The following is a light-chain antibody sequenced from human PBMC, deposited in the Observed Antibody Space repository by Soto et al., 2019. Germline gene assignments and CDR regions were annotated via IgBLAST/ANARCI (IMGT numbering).Light chain of an antibody. CDR1: SSDVGNYIF. CDR3: VSYTTSASYV. V-gene: IGLV2-14*01. Sequence: QSVLTQPASVSGSPGQSITISCTGTSSDVGNYIFVSWYRQHPGKAPKLMIYDINNRPSGVSNRFSGSKSDNTASLTISGLQAEDEADYYCVSYTTSASYVFGTGTKLTVL. J-gene: IGLJ1*01. CDR2: DIN.